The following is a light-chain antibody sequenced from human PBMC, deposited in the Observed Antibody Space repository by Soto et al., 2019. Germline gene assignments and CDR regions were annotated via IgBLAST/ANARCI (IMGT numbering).Light chain of an antibody. Sequence: QAVVTQPPSVSAAPGQKVTISCSGSSSNIGDNYVSWYQQFPGTAPTLLIYDNGKRPSGIPDRFSGSKSGTSATLGITGLQTGDEADYYCGTWDSSLNVRLFGGGTKLTVL. CDR2: DNG. V-gene: IGLV1-51*01. CDR1: SSNIGDNY. J-gene: IGLJ2*01. CDR3: GTWDSSLNVRL.